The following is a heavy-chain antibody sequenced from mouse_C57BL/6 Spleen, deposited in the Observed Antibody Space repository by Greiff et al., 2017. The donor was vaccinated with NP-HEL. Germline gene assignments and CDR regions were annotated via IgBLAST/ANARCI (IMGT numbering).Heavy chain of an antibody. V-gene: IGHV1-63*01. CDR2: IYPGGGYT. CDR3: AIGGNSLVRGAMDY. Sequence: QVQLKQSGAELVRPGTSVKMSCKASGYTFTNYWIGWAKQRPGHGLEWIGDIYPGGGYTNYNEKFKGKATLTADKSSSTAYMQFSSLTSEDSAIYYCAIGGNSLVRGAMDYWGQGTSVTVSS. D-gene: IGHD2-1*01. CDR1: GYTFTNYW. J-gene: IGHJ4*01.